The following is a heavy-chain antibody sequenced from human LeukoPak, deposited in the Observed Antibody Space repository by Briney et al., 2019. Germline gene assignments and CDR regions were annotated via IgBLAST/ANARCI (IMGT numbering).Heavy chain of an antibody. CDR1: GFTVSSNY. V-gene: IGHV3-53*01. CDR2: IYSGGST. CDR3: ARDIAYDSSGYYSPHFDY. J-gene: IGHJ4*02. D-gene: IGHD3-22*01. Sequence: GGSLRLSCAASGFTVSSNYMSWVRQAPGKGLEWVSVIYSGGSTYYADSVKGRFTISRDNSKNTLYLQMNSLRAEDTAVYYCARDIAYDSSGYYSPHFDYWGQGTLVTVSA.